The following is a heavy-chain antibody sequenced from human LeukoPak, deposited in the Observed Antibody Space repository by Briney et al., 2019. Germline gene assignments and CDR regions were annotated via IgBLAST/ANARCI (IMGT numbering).Heavy chain of an antibody. V-gene: IGHV1-46*01. J-gene: IGHJ4*02. CDR3: ARDRGGTGYPLGDY. CDR1: GYTFTSYY. D-gene: IGHD3-9*01. Sequence: ASVKVSCKASGYTFTSYYIHWVRQAPGQGLEWMGITSPSGDSTTYAQKFQGRVTMTRDTSTSTVYMELSSLRSEDTAVYYCARDRGGTGYPLGDYWGQGTLVTVSS. CDR2: TSPSGDST.